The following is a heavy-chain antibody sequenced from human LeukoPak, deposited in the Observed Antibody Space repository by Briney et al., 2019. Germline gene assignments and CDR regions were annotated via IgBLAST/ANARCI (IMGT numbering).Heavy chain of an antibody. Sequence: ASVKVSCKASGYTFTGYYMHWVRQAPGQGLEWMGWINPNSGGTNYAQKFQGRVTMTRDTSISTAYMELSRLRSDGTAVYYCARGYYDFWSGYSGFFDYWGQGTLVTVSS. V-gene: IGHV1-2*02. CDR3: ARGYYDFWSGYSGFFDY. CDR1: GYTFTGYY. CDR2: INPNSGGT. D-gene: IGHD3-3*01. J-gene: IGHJ4*02.